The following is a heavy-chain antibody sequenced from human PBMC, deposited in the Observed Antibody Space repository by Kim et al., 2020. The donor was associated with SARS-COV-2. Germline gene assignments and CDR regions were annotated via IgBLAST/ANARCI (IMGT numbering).Heavy chain of an antibody. CDR3: SAHGGGRPFEH. CDR1: GFPLGDYT. V-gene: IGHV3-49*04. Sequence: GGSLRLSCTDSGFPLGDYTISWVRQAPGKGLEWVGFIRSKAYGGTTEYAASVNGRFSISRDDSKSIAYLQMNSPKTEDTAVYYCSAHGGGRPFEHRGQGT. J-gene: IGHJ4*02. CDR2: IRSKAYGGTT. D-gene: IGHD3-16*01.